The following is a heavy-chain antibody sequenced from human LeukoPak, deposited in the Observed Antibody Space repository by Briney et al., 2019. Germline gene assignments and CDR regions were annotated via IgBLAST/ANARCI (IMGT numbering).Heavy chain of an antibody. CDR2: IKDSGST. CDR1: GGSLSGYY. D-gene: IGHD2-2*01. J-gene: IGHJ4*02. V-gene: IGHV4-34*01. CDR3: ARMTDCSSTSCSNFDY. Sequence: SETLSLTCAVYGGSLSGYYWTWIRQPPGKGLEWIGEIKDSGSTNYNPSLNSRVSISVDTAKNQFSLKLSSVTAADTAVYYCARMTDCSSTSCSNFDYWGQGTLVTVSS.